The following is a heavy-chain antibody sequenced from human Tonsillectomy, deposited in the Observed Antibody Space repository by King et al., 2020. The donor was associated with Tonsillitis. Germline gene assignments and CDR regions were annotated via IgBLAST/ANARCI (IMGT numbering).Heavy chain of an antibody. V-gene: IGHV3-23*04. CDR2: ISGSGGSP. D-gene: IGHD3-22*01. Sequence: QLVQSGGGLVQPGGSLRLSCAASGFTFSSYAISWVRPAPGKGLEWVSAISGSGGSPYYADSGKGRLTISRDNSKNTLYLQMNSLRAEDTAVYYCAKDWGSKGVVITHDAFDIWGQGTMVTVSS. J-gene: IGHJ3*02. CDR3: AKDWGSKGVVITHDAFDI. CDR1: GFTFSSYA.